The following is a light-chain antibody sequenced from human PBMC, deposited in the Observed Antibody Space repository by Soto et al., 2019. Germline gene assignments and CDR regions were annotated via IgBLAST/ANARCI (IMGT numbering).Light chain of an antibody. J-gene: IGLJ1*01. CDR1: SSDVGSYNL. CDR3: CSYAGSRDV. Sequence: QSALTQPASVSGSPGQSITISCTGTSSDVGSYNLVSWYQQHPGKAPKLMIYEVSKRPSGVSNRFSGSKSGNTASLTISGLHAEDEADYYCCSYAGSRDVFGAGTKLTVL. CDR2: EVS. V-gene: IGLV2-23*02.